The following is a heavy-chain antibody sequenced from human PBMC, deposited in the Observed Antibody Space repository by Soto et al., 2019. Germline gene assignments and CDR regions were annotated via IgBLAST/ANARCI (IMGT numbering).Heavy chain of an antibody. CDR3: VFYGSGSYASYYYYGMDV. D-gene: IGHD3-10*01. J-gene: IGHJ6*02. Sequence: SVKVSCKASGGTFSSYAISWVRQAPGQGLEWMGGIIPIFGTANYAQKFQGRVTITADKSTSTAYMELSSLRSEDTAVYYCVFYGSGSYASYYYYGMDVWGQGTTVTVSS. V-gene: IGHV1-69*06. CDR2: IIPIFGTA. CDR1: GGTFSSYA.